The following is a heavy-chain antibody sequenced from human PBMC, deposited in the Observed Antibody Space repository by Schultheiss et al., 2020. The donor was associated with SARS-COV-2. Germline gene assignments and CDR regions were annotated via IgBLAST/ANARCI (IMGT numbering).Heavy chain of an antibody. CDR2: IWYDGSNK. V-gene: IGHV3-30*04. J-gene: IGHJ4*02. D-gene: IGHD6-19*01. CDR1: GFTFSSYA. Sequence: GGSLRLSCAASGFTFSSYAMHWVRQAPGKGLEWVAVIWYDGSNKYYADSVKGRFTISRDNSKNTLYLQMNSLRAEDTAVYYCARDRQWLAPNDYWGQGTLVTVSS. CDR3: ARDRQWLAPNDY.